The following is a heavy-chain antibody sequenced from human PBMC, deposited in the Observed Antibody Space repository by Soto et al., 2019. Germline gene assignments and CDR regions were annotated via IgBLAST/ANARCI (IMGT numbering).Heavy chain of an antibody. CDR3: LEYWHGMEV. V-gene: IGHV3-15*07. J-gene: IGHJ6*02. D-gene: IGHD2-8*02. CDR1: GFTFSDAW. Sequence: PGGSLRLSCAASGFTFSDAWMNWVRQAPGKGLEWVGRIKSKIDGGTTDYAAPVKGRFIISRDDSKNTVYLQMNSLKTEDTAVYYCLEYWHGMEVWGQGTTVTVSS. CDR2: IKSKIDGGTT.